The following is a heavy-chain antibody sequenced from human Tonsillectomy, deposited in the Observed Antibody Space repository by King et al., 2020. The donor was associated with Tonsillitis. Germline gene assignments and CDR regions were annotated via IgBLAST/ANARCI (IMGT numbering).Heavy chain of an antibody. CDR1: GGSISSYY. CDR3: ASVPNYGGNELYFQH. Sequence: QLQESGPGLVKPSETLSLTCTVSGGSISSYYWSWIRQPPGKGLEWIGYIYYSGSTNYNPSLKSRVTISVDTSKNQFSLKLSSVTAADTAVYYCASVPNYGGNELYFQHWGQGTLVTVSS. V-gene: IGHV4-59*01. J-gene: IGHJ1*01. CDR2: IYYSGST. D-gene: IGHD4-23*01.